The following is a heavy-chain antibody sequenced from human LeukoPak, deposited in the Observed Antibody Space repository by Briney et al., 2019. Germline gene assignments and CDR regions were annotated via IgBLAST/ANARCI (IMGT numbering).Heavy chain of an antibody. Sequence: SETLSLTCTVSGGSLSSYYWSWIRQPPGKGLEWIGYIYYRERTKYSPSLQSRVTISVDTSRNQFSLRLSSVTAADTAVYYCARQSDDLGYFQHWGQGTLVTVSS. CDR1: GGSLSSYY. V-gene: IGHV4-59*08. J-gene: IGHJ1*01. CDR3: ARQSDDLGYFQH. D-gene: IGHD3-16*01. CDR2: IYYRERT.